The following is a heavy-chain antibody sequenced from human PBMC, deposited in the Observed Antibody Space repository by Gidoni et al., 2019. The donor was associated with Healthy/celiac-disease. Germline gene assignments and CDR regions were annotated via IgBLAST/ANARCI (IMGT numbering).Heavy chain of an antibody. CDR3: ARDGYCSSTSCYTVDGMDV. V-gene: IGHV3-7*01. D-gene: IGHD2-2*02. Sequence: EVQLVESGGGLVQPGGSLRLSGAASGFTFRSYWMSWVRQAPGKGLEWVANIEQDGSEKYYVDSVKGRFTISRDNAKNSLYLQMNSLRAEDTAVYYCARDGYCSSTSCYTVDGMDVWGQGTTVTVSS. CDR1: GFTFRSYW. CDR2: IEQDGSEK. J-gene: IGHJ6*02.